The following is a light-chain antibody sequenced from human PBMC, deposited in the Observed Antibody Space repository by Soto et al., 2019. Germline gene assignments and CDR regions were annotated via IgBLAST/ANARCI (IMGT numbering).Light chain of an antibody. J-gene: IGKJ1*01. Sequence: IVLTQSPGTLSLSPGERATLSCRASQSVDSNYLAWYQQKPGQAPRLLIYGASRRATGIPDRFSGGGSGTDFTLTISRLEPEEFAVYYWQQYSSGMFGQGTKVEIK. CDR2: GAS. CDR3: QQYSSGM. CDR1: QSVDSNY. V-gene: IGKV3-20*01.